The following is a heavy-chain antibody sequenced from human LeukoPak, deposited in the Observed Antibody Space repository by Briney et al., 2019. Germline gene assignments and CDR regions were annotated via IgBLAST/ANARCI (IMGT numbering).Heavy chain of an antibody. J-gene: IGHJ4*02. V-gene: IGHV1-69*05. Sequence: ASVKVSCKASGGTFSSYAISWVRQAPGQGLEWMGRIIPIFGTANYAQKFRGRVTITTDESTSTAYMELSSLRSEDTAVYYCARSSGYDQKAPDYWGQGTLVTVSS. CDR2: IIPIFGTA. D-gene: IGHD5-12*01. CDR1: GGTFSSYA. CDR3: ARSSGYDQKAPDY.